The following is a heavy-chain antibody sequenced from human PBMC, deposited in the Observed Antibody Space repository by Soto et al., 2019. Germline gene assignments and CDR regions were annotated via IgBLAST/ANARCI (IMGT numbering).Heavy chain of an antibody. CDR1: GYSFTSYW. CDR3: ARRKTAMVTSDYYDMDV. V-gene: IGHV5-10-1*01. J-gene: IGHJ6*02. D-gene: IGHD5-18*01. CDR2: IDPSDSYT. Sequence: PGESLKISCKGSGYSFTSYWISWVRQMPGKGLEWMGRIDPSDSYTNYSPSFQGHVTISADKSISTAYLQWSSLKASDTAMYYCARRKTAMVTSDYYDMDVWGQGTTVTVSS.